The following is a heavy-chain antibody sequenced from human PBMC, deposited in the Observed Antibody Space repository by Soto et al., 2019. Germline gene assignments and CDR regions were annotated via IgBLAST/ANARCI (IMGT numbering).Heavy chain of an antibody. CDR3: ARDGSAAGTVYYMDV. CDR2: IWYDGSNK. D-gene: IGHD6-13*01. CDR1: GFTFSSYG. Sequence: GGSLRLSCAASGFTFSSYGMHWVRQAPGKGLEWVAVIWYDGSNKYYADSVKGRFTISRDNSKNTLYLQMNSLRAEDTAVYYCARDGSAAGTVYYMDVWGKGTTVTVSS. V-gene: IGHV3-33*08. J-gene: IGHJ6*03.